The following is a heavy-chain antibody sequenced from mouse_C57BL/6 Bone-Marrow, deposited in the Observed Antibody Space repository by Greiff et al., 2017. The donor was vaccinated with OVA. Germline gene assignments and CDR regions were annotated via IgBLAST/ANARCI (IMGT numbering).Heavy chain of an antibody. J-gene: IGHJ2*01. D-gene: IGHD1-1*01. CDR2: IHPSDSYT. CDR3: ARWGYGSSFDY. Sequence: QVQLQQPGAELVKPGASVKLSCKASGYTFTSYWMQWVKQRPGQGLEWIGEIHPSDSYTNYNQKFKGKATLTVDTSSSTAYMQLSSLTSEDSAVYYCARWGYGSSFDYWGQGTTLTVSS. V-gene: IGHV1-50*01. CDR1: GYTFTSYW.